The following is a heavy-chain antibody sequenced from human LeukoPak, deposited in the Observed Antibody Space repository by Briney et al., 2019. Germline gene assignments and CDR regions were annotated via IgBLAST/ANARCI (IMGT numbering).Heavy chain of an antibody. CDR3: ARDHNPTIHSGSYSLDY. V-gene: IGHV1-2*02. D-gene: IGHD1-26*01. Sequence: ASVKVSCKASGYTFTGDYMHWVRQAPGQGLEWMGWINPNSGGTNYAQKFQGRVTMTRDTSISTAYMELSRLRSDDTAVYYCARDHNPTIHSGSYSLDYWGQGTLVTVSS. J-gene: IGHJ4*02. CDR2: INPNSGGT. CDR1: GYTFTGDY.